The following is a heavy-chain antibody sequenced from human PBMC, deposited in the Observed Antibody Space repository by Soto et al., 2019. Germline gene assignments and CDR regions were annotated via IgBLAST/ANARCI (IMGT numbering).Heavy chain of an antibody. V-gene: IGHV1-2*04. J-gene: IGHJ5*02. CDR1: GYTFTGYY. CDR3: ARGRRFIGYCSGGSCYHEANWFDP. CDR2: INPNSGGT. Sequence: PSVKVSCKASGYTFTGYYMHWVRQAPGQGLEWMGWINPNSGGTNYAQKFQGWVTMTRDTSISTAYMELSRLRSDDTAVYYCARGRRFIGYCSGGSCYHEANWFDPWGQGTLVTVSS. D-gene: IGHD2-15*01.